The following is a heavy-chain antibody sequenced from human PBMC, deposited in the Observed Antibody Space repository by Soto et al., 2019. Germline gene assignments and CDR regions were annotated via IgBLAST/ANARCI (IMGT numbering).Heavy chain of an antibody. V-gene: IGHV4-30-4*01. CDR2: LSCSGTT. J-gene: IGHJ4*02. D-gene: IGHD4-17*01. Sequence: QVQLQESGPGLEKPSQTLSLTCTVSGGSIRSGSSYWSWIRQPPEKGLKWIGLLSCSGTTHYSASPRCPVTISVGTTMNTYSLDMSSVTAADTVVYYCATMESPVTGLYYFDYWGQGTLVTVSS. CDR3: ATMESPVTGLYYFDY. CDR1: GGSIRSGSSY.